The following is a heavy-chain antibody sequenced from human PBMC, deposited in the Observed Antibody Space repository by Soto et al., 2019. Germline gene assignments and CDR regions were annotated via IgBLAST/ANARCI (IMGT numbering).Heavy chain of an antibody. CDR3: ARTHYDFWSGHTWFDP. V-gene: IGHV3-21*01. D-gene: IGHD3-3*01. CDR1: GFTFSSYS. CDR2: ISSSSSYI. J-gene: IGHJ5*02. Sequence: GGSLRLSCAASGFTFSSYSMNWVRQAPGKGLEWVSSISSSSSYIYYADSVKGRFTISRDNAKNSLYLQMNSLRAEDTAVYYCARTHYDFWSGHTWFDPWGQGTLVTVS.